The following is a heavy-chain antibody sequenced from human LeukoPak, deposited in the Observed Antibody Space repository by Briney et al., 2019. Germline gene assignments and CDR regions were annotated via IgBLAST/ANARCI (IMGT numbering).Heavy chain of an antibody. CDR1: GYTFTSYD. CDR3: ARGSKGFDY. D-gene: IGHD3-10*01. CDR2: MNPNSGGT. Sequence: ASVKVSCKASGYTFTSYDINWVRQATGQGLEWMGWMNPNSGGTNYAQKFQGRVTMTRDTSISTAYMELSRLRSDDTAVYYCARGSKGFDYWGQGTLVTVSS. V-gene: IGHV1-2*02. J-gene: IGHJ4*02.